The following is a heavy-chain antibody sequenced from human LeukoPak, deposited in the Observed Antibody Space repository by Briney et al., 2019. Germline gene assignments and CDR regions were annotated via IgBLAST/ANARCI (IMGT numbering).Heavy chain of an antibody. CDR1: GYTFTSYG. J-gene: IGHJ4*02. V-gene: IGHV1-18*01. D-gene: IGHD1-26*01. CDR2: ISAYNGNT. CDR3: ARDQTVVALSGSYSPFDY. Sequence: ASVKVSCKASGYTFTSYGISWVRQAPGQGLEWMGWISAYNGNTNYAQKLQGRVTMTTDTSTSTAYMELRSLRSDDTAVYYCARDQTVVALSGSYSPFDYWGQGTLVTVYS.